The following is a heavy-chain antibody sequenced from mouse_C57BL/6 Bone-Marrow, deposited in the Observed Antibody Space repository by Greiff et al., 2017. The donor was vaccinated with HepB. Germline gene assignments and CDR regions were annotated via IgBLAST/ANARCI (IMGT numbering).Heavy chain of an antibody. Sequence: EVKVVESGGGLVQPGESLKLSCESNEYEFPSHDMSWVRKTPEKRLELVAAINSDGGSTYYPDTMERRFIISRDNTNKTLYLQMSSLRSEDTALYYCARQGVRGYFDVWGTGTTVTVSS. CDR1: EYEFPSHD. CDR3: ARQGVRGYFDV. CDR2: INSDGGST. V-gene: IGHV5-2*01. D-gene: IGHD2-14*01. J-gene: IGHJ1*03.